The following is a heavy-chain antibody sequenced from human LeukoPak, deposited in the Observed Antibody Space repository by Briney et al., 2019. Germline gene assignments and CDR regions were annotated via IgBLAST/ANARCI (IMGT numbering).Heavy chain of an antibody. CDR3: ARGGYSYGFLSI. J-gene: IGHJ3*02. CDR2: MNPNSGNT. V-gene: IGHV1-8*01. Sequence: ASVKVSCKASGYTFTSYDINWVRQATGQGLERMGWMNPNSGNTGYAQKFQGRVTMTRNTSISTAYMELSSLRSGDTAVYYCARGGYSYGFLSIWGQGTMVTVSS. D-gene: IGHD5-18*01. CDR1: GYTFTSYD.